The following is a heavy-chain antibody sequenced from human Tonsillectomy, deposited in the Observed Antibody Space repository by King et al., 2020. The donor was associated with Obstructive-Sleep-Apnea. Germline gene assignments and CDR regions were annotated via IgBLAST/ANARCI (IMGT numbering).Heavy chain of an antibody. V-gene: IGHV4-31*03. CDR3: ARQNDRITMVRGGAFDI. J-gene: IGHJ3*02. D-gene: IGHD3-10*01. Sequence: QLQESGPGLVKPSQTLSLTCTVSGGSISSGGYYWSWIRQHPGKGLVWIGYIYYSGSTYYNPSLKSRVTISVDTSKNQFSLKLSSVTAADTAVYYCARQNDRITMVRGGAFDIWGQGTMVTVSS. CDR2: IYYSGST. CDR1: GGSISSGGYY.